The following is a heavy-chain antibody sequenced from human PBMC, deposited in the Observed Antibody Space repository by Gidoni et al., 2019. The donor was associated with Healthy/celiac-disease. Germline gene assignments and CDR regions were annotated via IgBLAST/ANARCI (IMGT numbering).Heavy chain of an antibody. CDR3: ARGSRYYDFWSGWDPNYYYYGMDV. CDR1: GYTFTSYD. Sequence: QVQLVQSGAEVKKPGASVKVSCKASGYTFTSYDINWVRQATGQGLEWMGWMNPNSGNTGYAQKFQGRVTITRNTSISTAYMELSSLRSEDTAVYYCARGSRYYDFWSGWDPNYYYYGMDVWGQGTTVTVSS. J-gene: IGHJ6*02. CDR2: MNPNSGNT. V-gene: IGHV1-8*03. D-gene: IGHD3-3*01.